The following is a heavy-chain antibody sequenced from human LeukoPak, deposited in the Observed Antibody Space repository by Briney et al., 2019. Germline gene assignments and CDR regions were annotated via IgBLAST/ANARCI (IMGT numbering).Heavy chain of an antibody. J-gene: IGHJ4*02. CDR3: TRVSYIDEGIDY. Sequence: GGSLRLSCVASGFPYSSYWMTWVRQAPGKGLAWVANIKQDGSKKSYVDSVKGRFTISRDNAKNSLYLQMNSQRAEDTAIYYCTRVSYIDEGIDYWGQGTLVTVSS. CDR2: IKQDGSKK. V-gene: IGHV3-7*04. CDR1: GFPYSSYW. D-gene: IGHD1-26*01.